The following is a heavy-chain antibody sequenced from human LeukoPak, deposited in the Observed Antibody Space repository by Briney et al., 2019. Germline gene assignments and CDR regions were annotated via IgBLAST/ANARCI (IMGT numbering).Heavy chain of an antibody. CDR3: ARDSGWLNWFDP. V-gene: IGHV1-46*01. D-gene: IGHD3-22*01. J-gene: IGHJ5*02. Sequence: GASVKVSCKASGYIFTSYQMHWVRQAPGQGLEWMGIINPSDGSTNSAQKFQGRVIMTTDTSTSTVYMDLSSLRYEDTAVYYCARDSGWLNWFDPWGQGTLVTVSS. CDR1: GYIFTSYQ. CDR2: INPSDGST.